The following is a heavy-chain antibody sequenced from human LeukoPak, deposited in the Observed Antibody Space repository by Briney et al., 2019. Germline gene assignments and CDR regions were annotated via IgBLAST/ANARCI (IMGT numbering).Heavy chain of an antibody. J-gene: IGHJ6*04. CDR2: IIPIFGTA. CDR3: ASLGYSYGPTLYGMDV. CDR1: GGTFSSYA. V-gene: IGHV1-69*01. Sequence: SVKVSCKAPGGTFSSYAISWVRQAPGQGLEWMGGIIPIFGTANYAQKFQGRVTITADESTSTAYMELSSLRSEDTAVYYCASLGYSYGPTLYGMDVWGKGTTVTVSS. D-gene: IGHD5-18*01.